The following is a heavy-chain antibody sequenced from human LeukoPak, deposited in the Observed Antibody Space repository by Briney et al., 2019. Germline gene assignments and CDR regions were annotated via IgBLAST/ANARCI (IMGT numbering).Heavy chain of an antibody. CDR2: IYPGDSDT. CDR1: GYSFTSYW. Sequence: PGGSLRLSCKGSGYSFTSYWIGWVRQMPGKGLEWMGIIYPGDSDTRYSPSFQGQVTISADKSISTAYLQWSSLKASDTAMYYCARRTYCSSTSCYGVWFDPWGQGTLVTVSS. V-gene: IGHV5-51*01. J-gene: IGHJ5*02. CDR3: ARRTYCSSTSCYGVWFDP. D-gene: IGHD2-2*01.